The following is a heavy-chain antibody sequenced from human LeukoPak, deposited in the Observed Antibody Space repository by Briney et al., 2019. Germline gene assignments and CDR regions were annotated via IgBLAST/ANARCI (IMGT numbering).Heavy chain of an antibody. Sequence: GGSLRLSCVGYGFTFINYAMTWVRQSPARGLEYVSSSSGSGASTHYADSVEGRFTISRDNSRNTLYLEMSSLRVEDSALYYCAKDRAPYGSGGGEDYFDLWGRGTLVTVSS. V-gene: IGHV3-23*01. J-gene: IGHJ2*01. D-gene: IGHD3-10*01. CDR3: AKDRAPYGSGGGEDYFDL. CDR2: SSGSGAST. CDR1: GFTFINYA.